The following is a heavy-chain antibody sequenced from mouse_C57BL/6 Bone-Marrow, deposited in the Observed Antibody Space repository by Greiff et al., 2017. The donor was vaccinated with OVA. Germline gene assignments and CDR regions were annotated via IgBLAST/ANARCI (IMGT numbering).Heavy chain of an antibody. Sequence: EADGGLVQPKGSLKLSCAASGFTFNTYAMHWVRQAPGKGLEWVARIRSKSSNYATYYADSVKDRFTISRDDSQSMLYLQMNNLKTEDTAMYYCVRGVYYGNSLYAMDYWGQGTSVTVSS. D-gene: IGHD2-1*01. CDR3: VRGVYYGNSLYAMDY. CDR2: IRSKSSNYAT. CDR1: GFTFNTYA. V-gene: IGHV10-3*01. J-gene: IGHJ4*01.